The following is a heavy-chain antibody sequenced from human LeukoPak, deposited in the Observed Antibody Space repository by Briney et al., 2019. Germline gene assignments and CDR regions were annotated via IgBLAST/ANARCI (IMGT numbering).Heavy chain of an antibody. Sequence: SETLSLICTVSGGSISSYYWSWIRQPPGKGLEWIGYIYYSGSTNYNPSLKSRVTISVDTSKNQFSLKLSSVTAADTAVYYCARLYYDFWSGYPAYFDYWGQGTLVTVSS. CDR1: GGSISSYY. D-gene: IGHD3-3*01. V-gene: IGHV4-59*08. J-gene: IGHJ4*02. CDR3: ARLYYDFWSGYPAYFDY. CDR2: IYYSGST.